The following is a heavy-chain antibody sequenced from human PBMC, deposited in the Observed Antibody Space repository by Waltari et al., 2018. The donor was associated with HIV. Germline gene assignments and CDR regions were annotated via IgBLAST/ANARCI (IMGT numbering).Heavy chain of an antibody. J-gene: IGHJ3*02. Sequence: QLQLQESGPGLVKPSETLSPTCPVPVGSIRRSSYYWGWIRQPPGKGLEWIGSIYYSGSTYYNPSLKSRVTISVDTSKNQFSLKLSSVTAADTAVYYCARERRPDAFDIWGQGTMVTVSS. CDR2: IYYSGST. V-gene: IGHV4-39*02. CDR1: VGSIRRSSYY. CDR3: ARERRPDAFDI.